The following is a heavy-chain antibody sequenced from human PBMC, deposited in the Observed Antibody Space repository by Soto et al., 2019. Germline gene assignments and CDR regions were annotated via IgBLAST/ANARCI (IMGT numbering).Heavy chain of an antibody. Sequence: KASETLSLTCTVSGGSISSGGYYWSWIRQHPGKGLEWIGYIYYSGSTYYNPSLKSRVTISVDTSKNQFSLKLSSVTAADTAVYYCARDPVNYYGSGSYYNRNYYYYGMDVWGQGTTVTVSS. CDR3: ARDPVNYYGSGSYYNRNYYYYGMDV. CDR1: GGSISSGGYY. CDR2: IYYSGST. J-gene: IGHJ6*02. V-gene: IGHV4-31*03. D-gene: IGHD3-10*01.